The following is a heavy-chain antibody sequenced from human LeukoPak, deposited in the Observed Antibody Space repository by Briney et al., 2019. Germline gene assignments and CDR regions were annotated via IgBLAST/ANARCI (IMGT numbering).Heavy chain of an antibody. J-gene: IGHJ4*02. CDR2: IYNSGGT. CDR1: GGSFSGYY. V-gene: IGHV4-59*10. CDR3: AKIAEVGGCSVGTCYLDY. Sequence: SETLSLTCAVYGGSFSGYYWTWIRQPAGKGLEWIGRIYNSGGTNCNPSLKSRVTMSIHTSKNQFSLKLSSVTAADTAVYYCAKIAEVGGCSVGTCYLDYWGQGTLVTVSS. D-gene: IGHD2-15*01.